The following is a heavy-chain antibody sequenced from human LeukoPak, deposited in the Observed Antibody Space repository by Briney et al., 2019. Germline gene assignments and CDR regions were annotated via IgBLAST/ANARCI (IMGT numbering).Heavy chain of an antibody. CDR3: ARVKRGYSYGFHPGWFDP. J-gene: IGHJ5*02. V-gene: IGHV4-34*01. Sequence: SETLSLTCAVYGGSFSGYYWSWIRQPPGKGLEWIGEINHSGSTNYNPSLKSRVTISVDTSKNQFSLKLCSVTAADTAVYYCARVKRGYSYGFHPGWFDPWGQGTLVTVSS. CDR2: INHSGST. CDR1: GGSFSGYY. D-gene: IGHD5-18*01.